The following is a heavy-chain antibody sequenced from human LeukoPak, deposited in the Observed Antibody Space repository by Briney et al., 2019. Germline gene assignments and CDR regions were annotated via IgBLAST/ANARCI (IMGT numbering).Heavy chain of an antibody. Sequence: SETLSLTFAVYGGSFSGYYWSWIRQPPGKGLEWIGEINHSGSTNYNPSLKSRVTISVDTSKNQFSLKLSSVTAADTAVYYCARDRREYYDFWSGYYDYWGQGTLVTVSS. CDR3: ARDRREYYDFWSGYYDY. CDR1: GGSFSGYY. V-gene: IGHV4-34*01. J-gene: IGHJ4*02. CDR2: INHSGST. D-gene: IGHD3-3*01.